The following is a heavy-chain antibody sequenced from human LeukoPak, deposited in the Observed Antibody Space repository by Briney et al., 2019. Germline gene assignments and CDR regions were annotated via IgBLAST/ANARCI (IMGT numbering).Heavy chain of an antibody. Sequence: GGSLRLSCAASGFTFGSYGMHWVRQAPGKGLEWVAFIRYDGSNTYYADSVKGRFTISRDNSKNTLYLQMNSLRAEDTAVYYCAKFNGGNSDGWFDPWGQGTLVTVSS. D-gene: IGHD4-23*01. CDR2: IRYDGSNT. CDR3: AKFNGGNSDGWFDP. V-gene: IGHV3-30*02. CDR1: GFTFGSYG. J-gene: IGHJ5*02.